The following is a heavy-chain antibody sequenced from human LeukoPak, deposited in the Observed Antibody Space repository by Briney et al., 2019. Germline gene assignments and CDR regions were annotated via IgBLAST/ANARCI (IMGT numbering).Heavy chain of an antibody. V-gene: IGHV3-30-3*01. CDR3: ARDRSPYYDCWSGRHPPPSYGMDV. CDR2: ISYDGSNK. D-gene: IGHD3-3*01. J-gene: IGHJ6*02. CDR1: GFTFSSYA. Sequence: TGGSLRLSCAASGFTFSSYAMHWVRQAPGKGLEWVAVISYDGSNKFYADSVKGRFTISRDNHKNTLYLQMNSLRAEDTAVYYCARDRSPYYDCWSGRHPPPSYGMDVWGQGTTVTVSS.